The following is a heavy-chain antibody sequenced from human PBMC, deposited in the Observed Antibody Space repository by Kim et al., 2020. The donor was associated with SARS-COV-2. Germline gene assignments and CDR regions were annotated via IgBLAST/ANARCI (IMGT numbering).Heavy chain of an antibody. CDR2: IIPIFGTA. CDR1: GCTFSSYA. V-gene: IGHV1-69*05. D-gene: IGHD5-12*01. J-gene: IGHJ6*02. Sequence: SVKVSCKASGCTFSSYAISWVRQAPGQGLEWMGGIIPIFGTANYAQKLQGRVTMTTDESTSTAYMELSSLRSEDTAVYYCARGAHAWLRFFYYYGMDVWGQGTPVTVSS. CDR3: ARGAHAWLRFFYYYGMDV.